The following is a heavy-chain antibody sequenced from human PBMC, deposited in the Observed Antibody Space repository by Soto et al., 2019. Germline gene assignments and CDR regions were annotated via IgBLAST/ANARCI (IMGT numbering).Heavy chain of an antibody. V-gene: IGHV4-31*03. CDR3: AKVVRHSGMDF. CDR2: IYYSGST. Sequence: SETLSLTCTVSGGPISSGGYYWSWIRQHPGKGLEWIGYIYYSGSTYYNPSLKSRVTISVDTSKNQFSLKLSSVTAADTAAYYCAKVVRHSGMDFWGQGTTVTVSS. J-gene: IGHJ6*02. D-gene: IGHD6-6*01. CDR1: GGPISSGGYY.